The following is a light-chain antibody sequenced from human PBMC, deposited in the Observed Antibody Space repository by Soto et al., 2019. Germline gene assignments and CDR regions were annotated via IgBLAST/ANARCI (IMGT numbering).Light chain of an antibody. J-gene: IGKJ1*01. V-gene: IGKV3-20*01. CDR3: QQYAGSPKT. CDR2: GAS. CDR1: QSVSSSY. Sequence: EIVLAQAPGTLSLSPGERVTLSCRASQSVSSSYLAWYQQKPGQGPRLLIYGASSRATGIPDRFRGSGSGTDFTLTISRLEPEDFAVYYCQQYAGSPKTFGQGNKV.